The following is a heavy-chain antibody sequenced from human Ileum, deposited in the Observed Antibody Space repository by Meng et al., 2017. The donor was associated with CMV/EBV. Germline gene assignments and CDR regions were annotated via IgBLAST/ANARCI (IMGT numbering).Heavy chain of an antibody. CDR3: AKGVTSTSPYRSFAI. Sequence: GESLKISCAASGFSFSSFTMGWVRQAPGKGLEWVATFAYTGATTNYADSVKGRFTISRDTSKNTLYLQMNSLTADDTAVYYCAKGVTSTSPYRSFAILGQGKKVNV. CDR1: GFSFSSFT. V-gene: IGHV3-23*01. CDR2: FAYTGATT. D-gene: IGHD2/OR15-2a*01. J-gene: IGHJ3*02.